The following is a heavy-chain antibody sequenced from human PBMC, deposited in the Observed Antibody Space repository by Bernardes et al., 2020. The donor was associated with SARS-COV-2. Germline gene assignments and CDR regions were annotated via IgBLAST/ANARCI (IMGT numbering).Heavy chain of an antibody. Sequence: GGSLRLSCAASGFTFSTYAMSWVRQAPGKGLEWVSGISSSGGSTYYADSVKGRFTISRDNSKNTVYLQMNSLRAEDTAVYYCAIGAVAGTESFGFWGQGALVTVSS. D-gene: IGHD6-19*01. V-gene: IGHV3-23*01. CDR2: ISSSGGST. J-gene: IGHJ4*02. CDR3: AIGAVAGTESFGF. CDR1: GFTFSTYA.